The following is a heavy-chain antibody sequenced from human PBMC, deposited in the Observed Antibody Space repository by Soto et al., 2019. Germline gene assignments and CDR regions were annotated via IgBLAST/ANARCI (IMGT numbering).Heavy chain of an antibody. D-gene: IGHD5-18*01. J-gene: IGHJ4*02. CDR1: GGSISSSSYY. Sequence: SETLSLTCTVSGGSISSSSYYWDWIRQPPGKGLEWIGSIYYSGSTYYNPSLKSRVTISVDTSKNQFSLKLSSVTAADTAVYYCARASDTAMVFDYWGQGTLVTVSS. V-gene: IGHV4-39*01. CDR3: ARASDTAMVFDY. CDR2: IYYSGST.